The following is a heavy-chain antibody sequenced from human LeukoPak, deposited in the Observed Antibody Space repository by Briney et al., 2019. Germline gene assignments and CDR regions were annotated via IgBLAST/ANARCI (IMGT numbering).Heavy chain of an antibody. CDR1: GGSFSGYY. CDR3: ARGARNVLRYFDWLLDY. CDR2: INHSGST. D-gene: IGHD3-9*01. J-gene: IGHJ4*02. Sequence: SETLSLTCAVYGGSFSGYYWSWIRQPPGKGLEWIGEINHSGSTNYNPSLKSRVTISVDTPKNQFSLKLSSVTAADTAVYYCARGARNVLRYFDWLLDYWGQGTLVTVSS. V-gene: IGHV4-34*01.